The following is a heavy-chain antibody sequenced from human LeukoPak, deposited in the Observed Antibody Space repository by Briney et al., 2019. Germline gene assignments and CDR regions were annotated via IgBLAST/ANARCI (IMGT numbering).Heavy chain of an antibody. Sequence: GGPLNLSCQASGSPFTGNAMGGFRRAPGKGRKWVSAIGGSGGSTYYADSVKDRFTISRDNSKNTLYLQMNSLRAEDTAVYYCAKERRGRDGYNYVDWFDPWGQGTLVTVSS. V-gene: IGHV3-23*01. D-gene: IGHD5-24*01. CDR3: AKERRGRDGYNYVDWFDP. CDR2: IGGSGGST. CDR1: GSPFTGNA. J-gene: IGHJ5*02.